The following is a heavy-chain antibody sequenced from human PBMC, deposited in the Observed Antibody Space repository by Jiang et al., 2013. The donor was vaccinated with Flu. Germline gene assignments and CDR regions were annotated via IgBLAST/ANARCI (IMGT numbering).Heavy chain of an antibody. CDR2: IIPILGIA. CDR1: GGTFSSYT. D-gene: IGHD1-26*01. CDR3: AREGTSSPTTADY. J-gene: IGHJ4*02. Sequence: SGAEVKKPGSSVKVSCKASGGTFSSYTISWVRQAPGQGLEWMGRIIPILGIANYAQKFQGRVTITADKSTSTAYMELSSLRSEDTAVYYCAREGTSSPTTADYWGQGTLVTVSS. V-gene: IGHV1-69*04.